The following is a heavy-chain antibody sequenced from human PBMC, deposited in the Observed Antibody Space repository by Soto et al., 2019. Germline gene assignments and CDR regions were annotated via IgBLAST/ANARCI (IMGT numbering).Heavy chain of an antibody. V-gene: IGHV3-64*02. D-gene: IGHD2-2*01. Sequence: GGSLRLSCAASGFTFSDYIMHWVRQAPGKGLQYVSAITSNGGYTFYADSVKGRFTISRDNSRSTLYLQMASLGVEDMAVYYCAREAKYCSSTTCRFFDSWGQGTLVTVSS. CDR1: GFTFSDYI. CDR2: ITSNGGYT. CDR3: AREAKYCSSTTCRFFDS. J-gene: IGHJ4*02.